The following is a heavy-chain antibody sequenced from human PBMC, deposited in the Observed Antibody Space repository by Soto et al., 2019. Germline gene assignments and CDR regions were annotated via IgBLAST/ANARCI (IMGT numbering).Heavy chain of an antibody. V-gene: IGHV4-34*01. D-gene: IGHD3-3*01. CDR2: INHSGST. J-gene: IGHJ6*03. CDR3: ARGVSNYDFWSGYSQYYYYMDV. CDR1: GGSFSGYY. Sequence: SETLSLTCAVYGGSFSGYYWSWIRQPPGKGLEWIGEINHSGSTNYNPSLKSRVTISVDTSKSQFSLKLSSVTAADTAIYYCARGVSNYDFWSGYSQYYYYMDVWGKGTTVTVSS.